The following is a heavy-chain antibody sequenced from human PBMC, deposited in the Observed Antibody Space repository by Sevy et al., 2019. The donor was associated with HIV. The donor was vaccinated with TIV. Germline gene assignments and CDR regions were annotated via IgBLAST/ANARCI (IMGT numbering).Heavy chain of an antibody. CDR1: GFSFNSFD. Sequence: GGSLRLSCTASGFSFNSFDMNWVRQAPGKGLEWVASISSVSTIIYYGDSVRGRFSISRDNAKKSLYLQMNSLRVEDXXXXXXARVVGYVXXXYYKYYYDLDVWGQGTAVTVSS. CDR3: ARVVGYVXXXYYKYYYDLDV. V-gene: IGHV3-21*01. D-gene: IGHD3-3*01. CDR2: ISSVSTII. J-gene: IGHJ6*02.